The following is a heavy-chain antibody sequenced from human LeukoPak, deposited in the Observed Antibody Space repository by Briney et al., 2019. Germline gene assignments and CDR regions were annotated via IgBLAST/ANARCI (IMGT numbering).Heavy chain of an antibody. Sequence: GGSLRLSCAASGFTVRSNYMSWVRQAPGKGLEWVSVIYRGGSTYYADSVKGRFTISRDNSKNTLYLQINSLRTEDTAVYYCASPGDSRNAFDIWGQGTMVTVSS. J-gene: IGHJ3*02. CDR3: ASPGDSRNAFDI. CDR1: GFTVRSNY. V-gene: IGHV3-53*01. D-gene: IGHD6-13*01. CDR2: IYRGGST.